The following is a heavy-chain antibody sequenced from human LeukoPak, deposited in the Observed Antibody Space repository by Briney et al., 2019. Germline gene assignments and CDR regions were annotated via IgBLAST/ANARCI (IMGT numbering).Heavy chain of an antibody. V-gene: IGHV3-66*01. CDR1: GFTVSSNY. CDR2: IYSGGST. Sequence: GGSLRLSCAASGFTVSSNYMSWVRQAPGKGLEWVSVIYSGGSTYYADSVKGRFTISRDNSKNTLYLQMNSLRAEDTAVYYCARGSYEYYYYGMDVWGQGTTVTVSS. J-gene: IGHJ6*02. CDR3: ARGSYEYYYYGMDV. D-gene: IGHD3-3*01.